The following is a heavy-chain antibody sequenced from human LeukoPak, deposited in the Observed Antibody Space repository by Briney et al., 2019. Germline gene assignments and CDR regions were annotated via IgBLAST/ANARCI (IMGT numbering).Heavy chain of an antibody. CDR3: VRDIASRPRGWFDP. CDR1: GFTFGSYW. CDR2: IKHDGSEI. D-gene: IGHD6-6*01. V-gene: IGHV3-7*01. Sequence: PGGSLRLSCAGSGFTFGSYWMGWVRQAPGKGLEWVASIKHDGSEIHYLDSVKGRLTMSRDNAKLSVYLRMSSLRADDTAVYYCVRDIASRPRGWFDPWGQGTLVTVSS. J-gene: IGHJ5*02.